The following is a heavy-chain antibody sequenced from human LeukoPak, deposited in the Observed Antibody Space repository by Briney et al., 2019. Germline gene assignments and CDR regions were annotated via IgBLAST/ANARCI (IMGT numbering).Heavy chain of an antibody. J-gene: IGHJ6*02. Sequence: PGGSLRLSCAASGFTFSSYAMSWVRQAPGKGLEWVSVISGSGGSTYYADSVKGRFTISRDNSKNTLYLQMNSLRAEDTAVYYCAKEYSSGWWNGMDVWGQGTTVTVSS. V-gene: IGHV3-23*01. CDR3: AKEYSSGWWNGMDV. CDR2: ISGSGGST. D-gene: IGHD6-19*01. CDR1: GFTFSSYA.